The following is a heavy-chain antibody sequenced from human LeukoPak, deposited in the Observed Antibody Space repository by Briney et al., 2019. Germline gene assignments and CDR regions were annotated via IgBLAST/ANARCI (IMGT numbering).Heavy chain of an antibody. J-gene: IGHJ6*03. CDR3: ARTYYGSGSLYYYYYYMDV. CDR1: GGSISSYY. Sequence: SETLSLTCTVSGGSISSYYWSWIRQPPGKGLEWIGYIYYSGSPNYNPSLKSRVTLSVDTSKNQFSLKLSSVTAADTAVYYCARTYYGSGSLYYYYYYMDVWGKGTTVTVPS. V-gene: IGHV4-59*01. CDR2: IYYSGSP. D-gene: IGHD3-10*01.